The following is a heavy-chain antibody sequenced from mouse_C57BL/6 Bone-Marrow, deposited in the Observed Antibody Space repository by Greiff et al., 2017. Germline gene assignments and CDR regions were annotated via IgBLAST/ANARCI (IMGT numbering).Heavy chain of an antibody. Sequence: QVQLQQSGPGLVQPSQSLSITCTVSGFSLTSYGVHWVRQSPGKGLEWLGVIWSGGSTDYNAAFISRLSISKDNSKSQVFFKMNTLQADETATYFSVRGEGYYVNYDAIDYRGQEASVTVSP. CDR1: GFSLTSYG. J-gene: IGHJ4*01. D-gene: IGHD2-1*01. CDR2: IWSGGST. V-gene: IGHV2-2*01. CDR3: VRGEGYYVNYDAIDY.